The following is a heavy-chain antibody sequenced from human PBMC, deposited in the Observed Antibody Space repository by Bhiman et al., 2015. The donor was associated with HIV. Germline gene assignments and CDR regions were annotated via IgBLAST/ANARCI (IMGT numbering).Heavy chain of an antibody. Sequence: EVQLVESGGGLVKPGGSLRLSCATSGFTFENAWMSWVRQAPGKGLEWVGRIKSKTDGGTTDYPAPVKGRFTISRDDSKNTLYLQMNSLITEDTAVYYCATSPAILYFFDSWGQGALVTVSS. CDR2: IKSKTDGGTT. D-gene: IGHD2-2*01. J-gene: IGHJ4*02. CDR1: GFTFENAW. V-gene: IGHV3-15*01. CDR3: ATSPAILYFFDS.